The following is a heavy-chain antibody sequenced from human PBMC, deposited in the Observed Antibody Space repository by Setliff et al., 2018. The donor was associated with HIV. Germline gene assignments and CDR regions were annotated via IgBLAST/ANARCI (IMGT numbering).Heavy chain of an antibody. V-gene: IGHV4-4*02. Sequence: TSETLSLTCAVSGYSIISSGWWHWVRQSPGKGLEWLGEISPSGTTNYNPSLESRVTMSMDKSENQFSLKLTSVTAADAAVYYCARGLVSDRTSFIFDYWGLGTLVTVSS. J-gene: IGHJ4*02. CDR2: ISPSGTT. CDR1: GYSIISSGW. CDR3: ARGLVSDRTSFIFDY. D-gene: IGHD2-2*01.